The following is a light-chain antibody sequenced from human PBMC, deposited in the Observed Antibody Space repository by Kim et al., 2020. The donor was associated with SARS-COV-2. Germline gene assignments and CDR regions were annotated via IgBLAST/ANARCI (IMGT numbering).Light chain of an antibody. CDR3: NSRDNSGDHVV. CDR2: GKN. V-gene: IGLV3-19*01. CDR1: SLKTYY. Sequence: SSELTQDPAVSVALGQTVRITCQGDSLKTYYATWYQQKPGQAPIVVIYGKNNRPSGIPDRFSGSSSGNTASLTVTGVQAVDEADYYCNSRDNSGDHVVFG. J-gene: IGLJ2*01.